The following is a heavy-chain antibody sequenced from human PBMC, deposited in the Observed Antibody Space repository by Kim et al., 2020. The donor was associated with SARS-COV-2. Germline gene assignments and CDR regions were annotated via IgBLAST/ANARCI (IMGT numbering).Heavy chain of an antibody. CDR1: GYTFTSYY. CDR2: INPSGGST. V-gene: IGHV1-46*01. Sequence: ASVKVSCKASGYTFTSYYMHWVRQAPGQGLEWMGIINPSGGSTSYAQKFQGRVTMTRDTSTSTVYMELSSLRSEDTAVYYCARDDTSPLYYYYGMDVWGQGTTVTVSS. CDR3: ARDDTSPLYYYYGMDV. J-gene: IGHJ6*02.